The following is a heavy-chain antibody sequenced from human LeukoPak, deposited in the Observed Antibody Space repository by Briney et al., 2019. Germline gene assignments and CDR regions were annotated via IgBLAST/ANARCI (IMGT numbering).Heavy chain of an antibody. CDR1: GDTFTIYG. V-gene: IGHV1-18*01. J-gene: IGHJ4*01. Sequence: ASVKVSCKASGDTFTIYGISWVRQAPGQGLEWMGWISAYNGNTNYAQKLQGRVTMTTDTSTSTAYMELRSLRSDDTAVYYCARDDSGYSSSWYGFDYWGQEPWSPSPQ. CDR2: ISAYNGNT. CDR3: ARDDSGYSSSWYGFDY. D-gene: IGHD6-13*01.